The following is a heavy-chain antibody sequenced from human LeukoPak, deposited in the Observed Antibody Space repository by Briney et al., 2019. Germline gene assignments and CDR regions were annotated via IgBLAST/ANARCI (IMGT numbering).Heavy chain of an antibody. J-gene: IGHJ3*01. CDR1: GFIFNDFW. V-gene: IGHV3-48*01. CDR2: ISSSSSTI. D-gene: IGHD2-2*02. Sequence: PGGSLRLSCTASGFIFNDFWMSWVRQAPGKGLEWVSYISSSSSTIYYADSVKGRFTISRDNAKNSLYLQMNSLRAEDTALYYCAKEGSNYQLLYGGALDVWGQGTMVTVSS. CDR3: AKEGSNYQLLYGGALDV.